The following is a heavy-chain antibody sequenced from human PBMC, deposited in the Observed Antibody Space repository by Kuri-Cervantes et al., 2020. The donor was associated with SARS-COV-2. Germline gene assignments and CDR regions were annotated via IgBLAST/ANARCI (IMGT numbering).Heavy chain of an antibody. CDR1: GGSISSSSYY. J-gene: IGHJ5*02. V-gene: IGHV4-39*07. D-gene: IGHD3-10*01. CDR2: IYYSGST. Sequence: SETLSLTCTVSGGSISSSSYYWGWIRQPPGKGLEWIGSIYYSGSTYYNPSLKSRVTISVDTSKNQFSLKLSSVTAADTAVYSCAREGQDPGELLRWFDPWGQGTLVTVSS. CDR3: AREGQDPGELLRWFDP.